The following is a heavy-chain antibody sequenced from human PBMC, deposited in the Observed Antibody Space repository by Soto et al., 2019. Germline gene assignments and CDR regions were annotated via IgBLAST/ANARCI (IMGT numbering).Heavy chain of an antibody. Sequence: GGSLRLSCAASGFTFSSYGMHWVRQAPGKGLEWVAVIWYDGSNKYYADSVKGRFTISRDNSKNTLYLQMNSLRAEDTAVYYCARGHDILTGYPGLAYWGQGTLVTVSS. J-gene: IGHJ4*02. V-gene: IGHV3-33*01. CDR2: IWYDGSNK. D-gene: IGHD3-9*01. CDR3: ARGHDILTGYPGLAY. CDR1: GFTFSSYG.